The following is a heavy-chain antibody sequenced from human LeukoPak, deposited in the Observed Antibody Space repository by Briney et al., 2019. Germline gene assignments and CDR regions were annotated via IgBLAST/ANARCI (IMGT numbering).Heavy chain of an antibody. D-gene: IGHD3-22*01. CDR3: ARGLSYYDSSGSQYFDY. V-gene: IGHV3-13*01. CDR2: IGTAGDT. J-gene: IGHJ4*02. CDR1: GFTFSSYD. Sequence: GGSLRLSCAASGFTFSSYDMHWVRQATGKGLEWVSAIGTAGDTYYPGSVKGRFTISRENAKNSLYLQMNSLRAGDTAVYYCARGLSYYDSSGSQYFDYWGQGTLVTVSS.